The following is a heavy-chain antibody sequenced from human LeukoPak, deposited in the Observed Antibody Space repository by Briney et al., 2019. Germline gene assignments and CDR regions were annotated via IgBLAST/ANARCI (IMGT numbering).Heavy chain of an antibody. CDR1: GYTFTGYY. D-gene: IGHD3-3*01. Sequence: ASVKVSRKASGYTFTGYYMHWVRQAPGQGHELMGWSSPNSGGTNYAQKCRGRVTMTSDTSISTAYMELSRLRADDTAVCYCAREAPYDFWSGYYLDYWGQGTLVTASS. CDR2: SSPNSGGT. V-gene: IGHV1-2*02. CDR3: AREAPYDFWSGYYLDY. J-gene: IGHJ4*02.